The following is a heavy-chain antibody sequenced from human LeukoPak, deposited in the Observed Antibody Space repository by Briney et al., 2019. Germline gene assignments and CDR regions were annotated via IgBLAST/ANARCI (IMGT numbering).Heavy chain of an antibody. Sequence: GGSLRLSCAASGFTFSSYWMHWVRQAPGKGLVWVSRINGDGSSTSYADSVKGRFTISRDNAKSTLYLQMSSLRAEDTAVFYCARGGTYSNDAIDIWGQGTMVTVSS. V-gene: IGHV3-74*01. CDR1: GFTFSSYW. CDR2: INGDGSST. J-gene: IGHJ3*02. CDR3: ARGGTYSNDAIDI. D-gene: IGHD1-26*01.